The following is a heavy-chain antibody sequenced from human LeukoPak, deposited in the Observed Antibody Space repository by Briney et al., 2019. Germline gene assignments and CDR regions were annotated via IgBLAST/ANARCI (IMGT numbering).Heavy chain of an antibody. Sequence: ASVKVSCKASGYTFTSYDINWVRQATGQGLEWMGWMNPNSGNTGYAQKFQGRVTMTRNTSISTAYMELSSLRSEDTAVYYCARGHESLGYCSGGSCQLNDYWGQGTLVTVSS. CDR3: ARGHESLGYCSGGSCQLNDY. CDR1: GYTFTSYD. D-gene: IGHD2-15*01. CDR2: MNPNSGNT. V-gene: IGHV1-8*01. J-gene: IGHJ4*02.